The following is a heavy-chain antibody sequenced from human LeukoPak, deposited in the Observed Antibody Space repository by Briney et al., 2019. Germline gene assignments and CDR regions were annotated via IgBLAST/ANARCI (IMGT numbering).Heavy chain of an antibody. J-gene: IGHJ6*03. D-gene: IGHD1-7*01. Sequence: PGGSLRLSCAASGFTFGSYSMNWVRQAPGKGLERVSCINIGSSYIWYADSVMGRFTISRDNAKNSLYLQMNSLRAEDTAVYYCARVGPYNWNYENWNYYYYMDVWGKGTTVTVSS. CDR1: GFTFGSYS. CDR2: INIGSSYI. CDR3: ARVGPYNWNYENWNYYYYMDV. V-gene: IGHV3-21*01.